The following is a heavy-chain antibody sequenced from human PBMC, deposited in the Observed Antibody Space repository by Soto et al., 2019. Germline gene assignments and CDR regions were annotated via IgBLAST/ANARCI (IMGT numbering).Heavy chain of an antibody. J-gene: IGHJ6*02. Sequence: GGSLRLSCAASGFTFSSYAMHWVRQAPGRGLEWVAIIWYDGSLQYYAAAVKGRFTISRDNSKNTLYLEMNSLRAEDTAVYYCANLWGDGYNLGQDYNGMDVWGQGTTVTVSS. CDR2: IWYDGSLQ. CDR1: GFTFSSYA. D-gene: IGHD5-12*01. CDR3: ANLWGDGYNLGQDYNGMDV. V-gene: IGHV3-33*08.